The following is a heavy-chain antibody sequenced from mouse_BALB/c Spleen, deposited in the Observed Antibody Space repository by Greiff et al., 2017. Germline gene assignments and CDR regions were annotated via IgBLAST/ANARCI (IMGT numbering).Heavy chain of an antibody. D-gene: IGHD2-1*01. J-gene: IGHJ3*01. CDR2: ISSGGSYT. CDR1: GFAFSSYG. V-gene: IGHV5-6*01. CDR3: ARHDYGNYEAY. Sequence: EVQRVESGGGLVKPGGSLKLSCAASGFAFSSYGMSWVRQTPDKRLEWVATISSGGSYTYYPDSVKGRFTISRDNAKNTLYLQMSSLKSEDTAMYYCARHDYGNYEAYWGQGTLVTVSA.